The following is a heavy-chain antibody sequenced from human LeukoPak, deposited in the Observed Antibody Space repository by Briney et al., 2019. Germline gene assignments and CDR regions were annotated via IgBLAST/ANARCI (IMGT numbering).Heavy chain of an antibody. D-gene: IGHD3-9*01. CDR1: GGSFSGYY. Sequence: SETLSLTCAVCGGSFSGYYWSCIRQPPGKGLECVGEINHSGSTNYNTSLKSRVNISVHTSKTQFSLKLSSVTAADTAVYYCASSRGDYEILTGYYSLYYFDYWGQGTLVTVSS. V-gene: IGHV4-34*01. CDR2: INHSGST. J-gene: IGHJ4*02. CDR3: ASSRGDYEILTGYYSLYYFDY.